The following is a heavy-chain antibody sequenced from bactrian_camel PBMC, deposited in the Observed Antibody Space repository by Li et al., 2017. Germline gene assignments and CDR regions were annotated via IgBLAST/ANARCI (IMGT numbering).Heavy chain of an antibody. V-gene: IGHV3S55*01. CDR2: IDSDGVT. CDR3: ARVSNGPHPITGRGYNV. Sequence: HVQLVESGGGSVQAGGSLRLSCPASKWDTYCMGWFRQVAGKEREGIAAIDSDGVTSYADSVKGRFTISVDNAKNTLYLEMNSLRTEDTAMYYCARVSNGPHPITGRGYNVWGQGTQVTVS. D-gene: IGHD1*01. CDR1: KWDTYC. J-gene: IGHJ4*01.